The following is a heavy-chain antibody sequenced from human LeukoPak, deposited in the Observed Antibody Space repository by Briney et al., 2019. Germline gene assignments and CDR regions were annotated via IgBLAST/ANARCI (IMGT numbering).Heavy chain of an antibody. CDR1: GFTFSSYE. CDR2: ISSSGSTI. V-gene: IGHV3-48*03. D-gene: IGHD2-2*02. J-gene: IGHJ4*02. Sequence: PGGPLRLSCAASGFTFSSYEMNWVRQAPGKGLEWVSYISSSGSTIYYADSVKGRFTISRDNAKNSLYLQMNSLTAEDTAVYYCARKGVICSSTSCYRAEFDYWGQGTLVTVSS. CDR3: ARKGVICSSTSCYRAEFDY.